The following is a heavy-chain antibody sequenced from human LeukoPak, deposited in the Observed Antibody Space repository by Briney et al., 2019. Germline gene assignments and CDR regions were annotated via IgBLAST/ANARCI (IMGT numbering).Heavy chain of an antibody. V-gene: IGHV3-15*01. D-gene: IGHD3-16*02. CDR2: IRSQFDGGTT. CDR3: TTEVISFDY. CDR1: GVAFGNTW. J-gene: IGHJ4*02. Sequence: GGSLRLSCAASGVAFGNTWMSWVRQAPGKGLEWVGHIRSQFDGGTTDYSGPVKGRFSTSRDDSKKTVYLQMDSLKTDDTAVYYCTTEVISFDYWGQGTRVTVSS.